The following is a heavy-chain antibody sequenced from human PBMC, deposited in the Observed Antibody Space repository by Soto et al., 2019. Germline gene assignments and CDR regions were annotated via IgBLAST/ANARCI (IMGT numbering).Heavy chain of an antibody. V-gene: IGHV1-18*01. D-gene: IGHD1-7*01. Sequence: QVQVVQSGTEVKEPGASVKVSCKASGYTFSTYGITWVRQAPGRGLEWMGWISAHSGNTKYAQKFQGRVTMATDAPTSTAYMELRSLRSDDTAVYYCARELFSLELYPPGAFDIRGQGTMVTVSS. CDR2: ISAHSGNT. CDR1: GYTFSTYG. CDR3: ARELFSLELYPPGAFDI. J-gene: IGHJ3*02.